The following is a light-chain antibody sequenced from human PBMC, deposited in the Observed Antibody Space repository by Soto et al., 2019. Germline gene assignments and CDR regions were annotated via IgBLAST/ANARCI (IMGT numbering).Light chain of an antibody. V-gene: IGKV3-20*01. CDR3: QQYGFSPFT. CDR1: QSISRNF. J-gene: IGKJ3*01. CDR2: AAS. Sequence: EMVLTQSPGTMSLSPGERVTLSCRASQSISRNFLAWYQQKPGQAPRLLIYAASSRATGIPDRFSGSGSGTDFTLTISRLEPEEFAVYYCQQYGFSPFTFGPGTKVDI.